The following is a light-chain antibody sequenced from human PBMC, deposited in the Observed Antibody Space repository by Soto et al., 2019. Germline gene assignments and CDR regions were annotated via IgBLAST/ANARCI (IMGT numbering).Light chain of an antibody. CDR2: EDI. V-gene: IGLV2-23*01. CDR3: CSYAGGARVV. Sequence: QSALTQPASVSGSPGQSITISCTGTISDVGRYNLVSWYQQHPDKAPKLIIYEDIERPSGVSHRFSGSKSGNTASLTISGLQTEDEAKYFCCSYAGGARVVFGGGTQLTVL. CDR1: ISDVGRYNL. J-gene: IGLJ2*01.